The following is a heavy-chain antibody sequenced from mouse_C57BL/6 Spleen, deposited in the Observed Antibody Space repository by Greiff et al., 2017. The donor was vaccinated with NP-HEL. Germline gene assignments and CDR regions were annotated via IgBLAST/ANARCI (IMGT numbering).Heavy chain of an antibody. CDR1: GYTFTSYW. CDR3: SRGDGYLDY. V-gene: IGHV1-52*01. J-gene: IGHJ2*01. Sequence: QVQLQQPGAELVRPGSSVKLSCKASGYTFTSYWMHWVKQRPIQGLEWIGNIDPSDSETHYNQKFKDKATLTIDKSSSTAYMQLSSLTYEDSAVYYRSRGDGYLDYWGQGTTLTVSS. D-gene: IGHD2-3*01. CDR2: IDPSDSET.